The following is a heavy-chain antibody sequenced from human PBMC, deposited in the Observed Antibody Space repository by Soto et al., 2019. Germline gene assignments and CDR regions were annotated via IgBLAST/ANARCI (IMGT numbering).Heavy chain of an antibody. J-gene: IGHJ2*01. CDR2: ISSSSSYI. CDR3: ARDDFWSGYYSVAYFDL. CDR1: GFTFSSYS. V-gene: IGHV3-21*01. D-gene: IGHD3-3*01. Sequence: GGSLRLSCAASGFTFSSYSMNWVRQAPGKGLEWVSSISSSSSYIYYADSVKGRFTISRDNAKNSLYLQMNSLRAEDTAVYYCARDDFWSGYYSVAYFDLWGRGTLVTVSS.